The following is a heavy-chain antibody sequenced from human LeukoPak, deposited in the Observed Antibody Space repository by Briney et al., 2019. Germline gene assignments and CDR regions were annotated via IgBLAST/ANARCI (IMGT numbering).Heavy chain of an antibody. V-gene: IGHV4-59*01. J-gene: IGHJ3*02. CDR1: GGSISSYY. D-gene: IGHD6-6*01. CDR3: ARDSARSPHAFDI. CDR2: IYYSGST. Sequence: SETLSPTCTVSGGSISSYYWSWIRQPPGKGLEWIGYIYYSGSTNYNPSLKSRVIISVDTSKNQFSLKLSSVTAADTAVYYCARDSARSPHAFDIWGQGTMVTVSS.